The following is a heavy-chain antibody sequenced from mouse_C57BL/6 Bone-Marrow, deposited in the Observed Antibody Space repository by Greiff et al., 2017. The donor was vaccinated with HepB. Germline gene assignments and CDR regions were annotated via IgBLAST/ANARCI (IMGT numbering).Heavy chain of an antibody. CDR2: IDPSDSYT. D-gene: IGHD1-1*01. J-gene: IGHJ2*01. V-gene: IGHV1-69*01. CDR3: AREGLLRSYFDY. Sequence: QVQLQQPGAELVMPGASVKLSCEASGYTFTSYWMHWVKQRPGQGLEWIGEIDPSDSYTNYNQKFKGKSTLTVDKSSSTAYMQLSSLTSEDSAVYYCAREGLLRSYFDYWGQGTTLTVSS. CDR1: GYTFTSYW.